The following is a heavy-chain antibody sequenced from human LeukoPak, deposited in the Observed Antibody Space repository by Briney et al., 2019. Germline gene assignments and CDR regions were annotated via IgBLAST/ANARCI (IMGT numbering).Heavy chain of an antibody. CDR3: ARLYSSSWYSAFDI. CDR1: GFTFSSYS. CDR2: ISSSSSYI. D-gene: IGHD6-13*01. J-gene: IGHJ3*02. Sequence: GGSLRLSCAASGFTFSSYSMNWVRQAPGKGLEWVSSISSSSSYIYYADSVRGRFTISRDNAKNSLYLQMNSLRAEDTAVYYCARLYSSSWYSAFDIWGQGTMVTVSS. V-gene: IGHV3-21*01.